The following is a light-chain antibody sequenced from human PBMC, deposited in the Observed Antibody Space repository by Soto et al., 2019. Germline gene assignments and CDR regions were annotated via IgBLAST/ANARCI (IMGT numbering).Light chain of an antibody. CDR3: QQSYSTLTWT. V-gene: IGKV1-39*01. CDR2: AAS. Sequence: DIQMTQSPSSLSASVGDTVTITCRASQSIDRCLNWYQQKSGSAPKLLIYAASRLQSGVPSRFRGSGSGTNFTLTMSSLQPEDFATYYCQQSYSTLTWTFGQGTKVDIK. J-gene: IGKJ1*01. CDR1: QSIDRC.